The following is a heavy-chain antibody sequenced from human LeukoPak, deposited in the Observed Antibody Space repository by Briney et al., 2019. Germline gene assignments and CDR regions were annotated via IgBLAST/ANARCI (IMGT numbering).Heavy chain of an antibody. J-gene: IGHJ6*03. CDR2: ISYDGSNK. Sequence: PGGSLRLSCAASGFTFSSYAMHWVRQAPGKGLEWVAVISYDGSNKYYADSVKGRFTISRDNSKDTLYLQMNSLRAEDTAVYYCAKDIVVVPPAGDYMDVWGKGTTVTVSS. CDR3: AKDIVVVPPAGDYMDV. V-gene: IGHV3-30-3*01. CDR1: GFTFSSYA. D-gene: IGHD2-2*01.